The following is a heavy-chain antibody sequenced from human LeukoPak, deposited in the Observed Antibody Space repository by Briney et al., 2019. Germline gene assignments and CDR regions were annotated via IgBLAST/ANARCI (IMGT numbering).Heavy chain of an antibody. CDR1: GYSISSGYY. CDR3: ARGPNYDILTGYHSIYFDY. Sequence: SETLSLTCAVFGYSISSGYYWGWIRQPPGKGLEWIGSIYHSGSTYYNPSLKSRVTISVDTSKNQFSLKLSSVTAADTAVYYCARGPNYDILTGYHSIYFDYWGQGTLVTVSS. CDR2: IYHSGST. D-gene: IGHD3-9*01. J-gene: IGHJ4*02. V-gene: IGHV4-38-2*01.